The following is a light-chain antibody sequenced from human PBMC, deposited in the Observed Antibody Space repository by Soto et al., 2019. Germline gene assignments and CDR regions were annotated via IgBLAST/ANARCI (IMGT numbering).Light chain of an antibody. V-gene: IGKV3-11*01. CDR3: QQRSNWPPIT. CDR1: QSVSSY. CDR2: DAS. Sequence: IVLTLSPGTLSLTPGERATLSCSSSQSVSSYLAWYPQKPGQAPRLLIYDASNRANGIPARFSGSGSGTDFTLTISSLEPEDFAVYYCQQRSNWPPITFGQGTRLEI. J-gene: IGKJ5*01.